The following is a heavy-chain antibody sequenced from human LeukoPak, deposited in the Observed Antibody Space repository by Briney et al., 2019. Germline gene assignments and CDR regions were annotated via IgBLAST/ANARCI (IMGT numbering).Heavy chain of an antibody. D-gene: IGHD1-26*01. CDR2: ISSSSSYI. CDR3: ARLLNIGYSGSYRGPQMDAFDI. V-gene: IGHV3-21*01. J-gene: IGHJ3*02. Sequence: GGSLRLSCAASGFTFSTYSMNWIRQAPGKGLEWVSSISSSSSYIYYADSVKGRFTISRDNAKNSLYLQMNSLRAEDTAVYYCARLLNIGYSGSYRGPQMDAFDIWGQGTMVTVSS. CDR1: GFTFSTYS.